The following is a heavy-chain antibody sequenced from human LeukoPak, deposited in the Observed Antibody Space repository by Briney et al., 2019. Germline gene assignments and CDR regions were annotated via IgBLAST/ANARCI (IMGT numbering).Heavy chain of an antibody. D-gene: IGHD1-26*01. J-gene: IGHJ4*02. CDR2: IYYSGST. CDR3: ARVSRSSGNYGQEFDY. Sequence: PSETLSLTCTVSGGSISSYYWSWIRQPPGKGLEWIGYIYYSGSTNYNPSPKSRVTISVDTSKNQFSLKLSSVTAADTAVYYCARVSRSSGNYGQEFDYWGQGTLVTVSS. V-gene: IGHV4-59*08. CDR1: GGSISSYY.